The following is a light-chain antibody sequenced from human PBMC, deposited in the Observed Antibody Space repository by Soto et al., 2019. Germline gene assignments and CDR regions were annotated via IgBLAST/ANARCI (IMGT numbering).Light chain of an antibody. V-gene: IGKV1-9*01. CDR2: AAS. CDR3: QQLRSYPST. J-gene: IGKJ4*01. Sequence: IQLTQSPSSLSASVGDRATITCRASQDISSSLAWYQQKPGKAPKLLIYAASILQSGVPSRFSGSGFGTDFTLTISSLQAEDFASYFCQQLRSYPSTFGGGTKVDIK. CDR1: QDISSS.